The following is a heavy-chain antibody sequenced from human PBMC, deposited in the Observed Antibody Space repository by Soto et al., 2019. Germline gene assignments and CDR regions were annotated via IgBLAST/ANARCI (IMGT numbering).Heavy chain of an antibody. V-gene: IGHV1-69*02. CDR1: GDTFNFYT. Sequence: QVQLVQSGAEVKKPGSSVKVSCKASGDTFNFYTINWVRQAPGLGLEWMGRFNPILSFSNSALKFQGRVTLTADQSTSTAYMVLSSLRYEDTAIYFCASSFGSGSRAFDYWGQGALGTVSS. CDR3: ASSFGSGSRAFDY. J-gene: IGHJ4*02. CDR2: FNPILSFS. D-gene: IGHD3-10*01.